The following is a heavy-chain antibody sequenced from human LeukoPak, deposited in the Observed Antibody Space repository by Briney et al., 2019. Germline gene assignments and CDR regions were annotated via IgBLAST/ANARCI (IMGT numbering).Heavy chain of an antibody. CDR1: GGSFSGYY. CDR3: GRGRNWFDP. V-gene: IGHV4-34*01. J-gene: IGHJ5*02. Sequence: PSVTLSLTCAVYGGSFSGYYWSWIRQPPGKGLEWIGEINHSGSTNYNPSLKSRVTISVDTSKNQFSLKLSSVTAADTAVYYFGRGRNWFDPWGQGTLVTVSS. CDR2: INHSGST.